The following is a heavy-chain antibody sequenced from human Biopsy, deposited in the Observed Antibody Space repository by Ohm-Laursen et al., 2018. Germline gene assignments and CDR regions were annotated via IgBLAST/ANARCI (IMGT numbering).Heavy chain of an antibody. CDR1: GYSLTSYY. CDR3: ARNTGWYGDLYYFDY. V-gene: IGHV1-46*01. D-gene: IGHD6-19*01. Sequence: ASVKVSCKASGYSLTSYYMHWVRQAPGHGLEWMGMINPSGSTTSYPQIFQGRVTMTRDTSKSTVYMELSSLRSADTAVYFCARNTGWYGDLYYFDYWGQGTLVTVSS. CDR2: INPSGSTT. J-gene: IGHJ4*02.